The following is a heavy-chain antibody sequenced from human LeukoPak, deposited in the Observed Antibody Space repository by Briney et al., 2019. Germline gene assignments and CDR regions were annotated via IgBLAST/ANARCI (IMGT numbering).Heavy chain of an antibody. V-gene: IGHV1-18*01. CDR3: ARTSGYGSSWHSY. Sequence: ASVKVSCKASGYTFTSYGISWVRQAPGQGLEWMGWINPNSGGTNYAQQHQGRVTVTTDTSTSTAYMELRSLRSDDTAVYYCARTSGYGSSWHSYWGQGTLVTVSS. D-gene: IGHD6-13*01. J-gene: IGHJ4*02. CDR1: GYTFTSYG. CDR2: INPNSGGT.